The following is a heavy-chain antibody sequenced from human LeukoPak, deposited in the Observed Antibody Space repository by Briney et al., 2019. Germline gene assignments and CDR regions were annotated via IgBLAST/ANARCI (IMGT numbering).Heavy chain of an antibody. Sequence: PGGSLRLSCAASGFTFSSYAMSWVRQAPGKGLEWVSAISGSGGSTYYADSVKGRFTISRDNSKNTLYLQMNSLRAEDTAVYYCARDYVEQQLAQTGGYYYYMDVWGKGTTVTVSS. V-gene: IGHV3-23*01. D-gene: IGHD6-13*01. CDR3: ARDYVEQQLAQTGGYYYYMDV. CDR1: GFTFSSYA. J-gene: IGHJ6*03. CDR2: ISGSGGST.